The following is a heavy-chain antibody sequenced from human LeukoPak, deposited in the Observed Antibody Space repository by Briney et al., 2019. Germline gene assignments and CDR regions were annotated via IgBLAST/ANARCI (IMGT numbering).Heavy chain of an antibody. CDR2: IYYSGST. J-gene: IGHJ6*03. CDR1: GYSISSGYY. CDR3: ARLSNEKKAYYYMDV. V-gene: IGHV4-38-2*02. Sequence: PSETLSLTCTVSGYSISSGYYWGWIRQPPGKGLEWIGSIYYSGSTYYNPSLKSRVTISVDTSKNQFSLKLSSVTAADTAVYYCARLSNEKKAYYYMDVWGKGTTVTVSS. D-gene: IGHD1-1*01.